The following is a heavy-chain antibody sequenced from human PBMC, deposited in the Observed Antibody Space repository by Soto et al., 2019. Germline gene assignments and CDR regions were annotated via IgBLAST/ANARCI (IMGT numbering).Heavy chain of an antibody. J-gene: IGHJ5*02. D-gene: IGHD3-9*01. V-gene: IGHV4-34*01. CDR1: AGSFSGYY. CDR2: ISHTGST. Sequence: SETLSLTCSVYAGSFSGYYWSWIRQSPGKGLEWIGEISHTGSTNYNWSLKSRVTISIDTTKNQFSLKLSSVTAADTAVYYCARYRYDILTGNWFDPWGQGTLVTVSS. CDR3: ARYRYDILTGNWFDP.